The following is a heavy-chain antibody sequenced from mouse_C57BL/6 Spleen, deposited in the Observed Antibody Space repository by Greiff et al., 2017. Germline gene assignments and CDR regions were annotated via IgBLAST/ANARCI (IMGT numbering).Heavy chain of an antibody. V-gene: IGHV5-12*01. J-gene: IGHJ4*01. Sequence: EVKLQESGGGLVQPGGSLKLSCVASGFTFSDYYMYWVRQTPEKRLEWVAYISNGGGSTYYPDTVKGRFTISRDNAKNTLYLQMSRLKSEDTAMYYCARGPIYYDYDGGLMDYWGQGTSVTVSS. CDR1: GFTFSDYY. CDR2: ISNGGGST. D-gene: IGHD2-4*01. CDR3: ARGPIYYDYDGGLMDY.